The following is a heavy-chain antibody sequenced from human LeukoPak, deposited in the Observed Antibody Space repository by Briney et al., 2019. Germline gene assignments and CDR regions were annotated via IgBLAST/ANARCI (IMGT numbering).Heavy chain of an antibody. J-gene: IGHJ4*02. Sequence: SETLSLTCTVSGGSISSYYWSWIRQPPGKGLEWIGYIYYSGSTNYNPSLKSRVTISVDTSKNQFSLKLSSVTAADTAVYYCARLDSVAGRYYWGQGTLVTVSS. CDR2: IYYSGST. D-gene: IGHD6-19*01. V-gene: IGHV4-59*01. CDR1: GGSISSYY. CDR3: ARLDSVAGRYY.